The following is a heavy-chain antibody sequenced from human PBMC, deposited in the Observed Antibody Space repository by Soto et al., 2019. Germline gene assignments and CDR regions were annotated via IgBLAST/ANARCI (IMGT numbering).Heavy chain of an antibody. V-gene: IGHV3-33*01. J-gene: IGHJ6*02. CDR1: GFTFSSYG. CDR2: IWYDGSNK. CDR3: AILPGYSRGDYYYYYGMDV. D-gene: IGHD6-19*01. Sequence: GGSLRLSCAASGFTFSSYGMHWVRQAPGKGLEWVAVIWYDGSNKYYADSVKGRFTISRDNSKNTLYLQMNSLRAEDTAVYYCAILPGYSRGDYYYYYGMDVWGQGTTVTVSS.